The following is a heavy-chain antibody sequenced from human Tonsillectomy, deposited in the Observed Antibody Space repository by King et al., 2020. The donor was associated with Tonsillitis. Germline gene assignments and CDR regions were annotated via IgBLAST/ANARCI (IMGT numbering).Heavy chain of an antibody. J-gene: IGHJ4*02. CDR3: AKAWIQLWFNDY. D-gene: IGHD5-18*01. CDR1: GFTFSSYG. CDR2: ISYDGSNK. Sequence: VQLVESGGGVVQPGRSLRLSCAASGFTFSSYGMHWVRQAPGKGLEWVAVISYDGSNKYYADSVKGRFTISRDNSKNTLYLQMNSLRAEDTAVYYCAKAWIQLWFNDYWGQGTLVTVSS. V-gene: IGHV3-30*18.